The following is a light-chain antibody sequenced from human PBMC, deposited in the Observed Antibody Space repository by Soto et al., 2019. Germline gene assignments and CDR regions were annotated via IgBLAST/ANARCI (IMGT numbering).Light chain of an antibody. V-gene: IGLV2-23*01. CDR3: FSYAGNSVYV. Sequence: QSVLTQPASVTVSPGESITISCTGTSSNVGSYNLVSWFQQLPGKVPKLMIYEGTKRPSGVSDRFSGSKSGNTASLTISGLQAEDEADYYCFSYAGNSVYVFGTGTKVTVL. CDR2: EGT. J-gene: IGLJ1*01. CDR1: SSNVGSYNL.